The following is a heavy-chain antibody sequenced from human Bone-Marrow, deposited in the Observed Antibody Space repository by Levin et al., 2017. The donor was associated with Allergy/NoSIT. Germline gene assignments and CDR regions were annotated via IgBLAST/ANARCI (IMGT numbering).Heavy chain of an antibody. CDR2: VIPMFDTT. J-gene: IGHJ4*02. CDR3: ARNFILGPFCSGGSCFLSAFAY. Sequence: PGESLKISCKASGGSFSSYTFSWVRQAPGQGLEWMGGVIPMFDTTNYAQKFQDRVTINADESTSTVHMVLSSLRSDDTAVNYCARNFILGPFCSGGSCFLSAFAYWGQGTLVTAST. D-gene: IGHD2-15*01. V-gene: IGHV1-69*01. CDR1: GGSFSSYT.